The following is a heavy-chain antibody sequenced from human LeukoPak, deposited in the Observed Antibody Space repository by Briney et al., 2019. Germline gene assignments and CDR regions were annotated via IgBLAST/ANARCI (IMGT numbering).Heavy chain of an antibody. CDR1: GGSISSGDYY. J-gene: IGHJ4*02. D-gene: IGHD3-16*01. CDR3: ARVTFGGVISY. V-gene: IGHV4-30-4*01. Sequence: PSETLSLTCTVSGGSISSGDYYWSWIRQPPGKGLEWIGYIYYSGSTYYNPSLKSRVTISVDTSKNQFSLKLSSVTAADTAVYYCARVTFGGVISYWGQGTLVTVSS. CDR2: IYYSGST.